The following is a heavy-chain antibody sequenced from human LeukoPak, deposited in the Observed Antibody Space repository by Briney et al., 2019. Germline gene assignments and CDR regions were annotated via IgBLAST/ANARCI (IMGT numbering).Heavy chain of an antibody. J-gene: IGHJ6*02. CDR1: GFTXXXYG. CDR2: ISYDGSNK. V-gene: IGHV3-30*18. CDR3: AKDLGTNWNFLYYYYGMDV. D-gene: IGHD1-1*01. Sequence: GFTXXXYGMHGVRQAPGKGREWVAVISYDGSNKYYADSVKGRFTISRDNSKNTLYLQMNSLRAEDTAVYYCAKDLGTNWNFLYYYYGMDVWGQGTTVTVSS.